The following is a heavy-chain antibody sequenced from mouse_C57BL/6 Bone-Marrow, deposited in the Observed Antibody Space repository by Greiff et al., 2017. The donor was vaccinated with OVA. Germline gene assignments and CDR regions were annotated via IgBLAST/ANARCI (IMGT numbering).Heavy chain of an antibody. J-gene: IGHJ4*01. D-gene: IGHD2-10*01. Sequence: QVQLQQPGAELVKPGASVKMSCKASGYTFTSYWITWVKQRPGQGLEWIGDIYPGSGSTNYNEKFKSKATLTVDTSSSTAYMQLSSLTSEGSAVYYCARGSYYEAMDYWGQGTSVTVSS. CDR2: IYPGSGST. CDR3: ARGSYYEAMDY. V-gene: IGHV1-55*01. CDR1: GYTFTSYW.